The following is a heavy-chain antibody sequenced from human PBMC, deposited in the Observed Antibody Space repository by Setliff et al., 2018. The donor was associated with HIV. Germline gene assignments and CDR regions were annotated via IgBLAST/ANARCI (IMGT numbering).Heavy chain of an antibody. J-gene: IGHJ6*02. Sequence: GGSLRLSCAASGFTFSSYWMNWVRQGAGKGLECVAVIYNGGGTDYSDSVKGRFSISRDNSKNILHLQMNRLRVDDTAVYYCATFNFWTGSLVDYYYHGEDVWGQGTTVTVSS. D-gene: IGHD3-3*01. CDR3: ATFNFWTGSLVDYYYHGEDV. CDR2: IYNGGGT. CDR1: GFTFSSYW. V-gene: IGHV3-66*01.